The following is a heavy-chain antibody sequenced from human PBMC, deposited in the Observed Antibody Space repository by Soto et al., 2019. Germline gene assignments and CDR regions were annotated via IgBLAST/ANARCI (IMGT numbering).Heavy chain of an antibody. V-gene: IGHV4-39*01. J-gene: IGHJ6*02. CDR1: GGSISSSSYY. CDR3: ARHLLGSSCYFSDYYYYGMDV. D-gene: IGHD6-13*01. CDR2: IYYSGST. Sequence: SETLSLTCTVSGGSISSSSYYWGWIRQPPGKGLEWIGSIYYSGSTYYNPSLKSRVTISVDTSKNQFSLKLSSVTAADTAVYYCARHLLGSSCYFSDYYYYGMDVWGQGTTVTVSS.